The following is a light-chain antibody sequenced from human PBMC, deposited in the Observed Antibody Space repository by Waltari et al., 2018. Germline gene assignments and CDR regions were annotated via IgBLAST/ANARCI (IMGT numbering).Light chain of an antibody. CDR3: QSYATSLSVV. Sequence: QSVLTQPPSVSGAQGQTLPISCTGRHSHFRCGFDDHWDQPLPRAVPKLLIYGSSTRPLGVPDRLFGSTSGTSASLAITGLQAEDEADYYCQSYATSLSVVFGGGTKLTVL. J-gene: IGLJ3*02. CDR1: HSHFRCGFD. CDR2: GSS. V-gene: IGLV1-40*01.